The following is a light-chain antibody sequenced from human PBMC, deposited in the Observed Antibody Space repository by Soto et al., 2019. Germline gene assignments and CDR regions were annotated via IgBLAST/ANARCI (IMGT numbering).Light chain of an antibody. V-gene: IGKV1-12*02. CDR1: QGISSW. J-gene: IGKJ3*01. CDR3: QQANSFPFT. CDR2: GAS. Sequence: DVQMTQSPSSVSASVGDRVTITCRASQGISSWLAWYKQKPGKAPKLLIYGASSLQNGGPTRFSGSGSGTAFTITSRSLQPEDFANSYRQQANSFPFTFVAGTKVDI.